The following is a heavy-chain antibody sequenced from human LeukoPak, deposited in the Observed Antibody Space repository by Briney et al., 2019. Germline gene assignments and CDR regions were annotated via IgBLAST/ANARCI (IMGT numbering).Heavy chain of an antibody. CDR2: ISAYNGKT. CDR3: ARGPRGYYDSSGYYYPAPFDY. J-gene: IGHJ4*02. Sequence: ASVKVSCKASGYTFTSYGISWVRQAPGQGLEWMGWISAYNGKTNYAQKLQGRVTMTTDTSTSTAYMELRSLRSDDAAVYYCARGPRGYYDSSGYYYPAPFDYWGQGTLVTVSS. V-gene: IGHV1-18*01. D-gene: IGHD3-22*01. CDR1: GYTFTSYG.